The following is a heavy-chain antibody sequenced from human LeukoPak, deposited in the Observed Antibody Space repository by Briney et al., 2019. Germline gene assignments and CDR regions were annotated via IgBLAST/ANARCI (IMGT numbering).Heavy chain of an antibody. CDR3: AKDSGYSGSYYVPYYFDY. V-gene: IGHV3-23*01. CDR2: ISGSGGST. D-gene: IGHD1-26*01. Sequence: PGGSLRLSCAASGFTFSSYAMSWVRQAPGKGLEWVSAISGSGGSTYYADSVKGRFTISRDNSKNTLYLQMNSLRAEDTAVYYCAKDSGYSGSYYVPYYFDYWGQGTLVTVSS. J-gene: IGHJ4*02. CDR1: GFTFSSYA.